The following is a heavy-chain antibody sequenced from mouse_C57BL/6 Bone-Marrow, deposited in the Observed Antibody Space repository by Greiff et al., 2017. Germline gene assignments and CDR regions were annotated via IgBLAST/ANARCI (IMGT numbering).Heavy chain of an antibody. J-gene: IGHJ4*01. V-gene: IGHV1-82*01. Sequence: VQLQQSGPELVKPGASVKISCKASGYAFSSSWMNWVKQRPGKGLEWIGRIYPGDGDTKYNGKFKGKATLTADKSSSPAYMQLSSLTSEDSSVYFCARRNYYGSSHYYAMDYWGQGTSVTVSS. CDR2: IYPGDGDT. CDR3: ARRNYYGSSHYYAMDY. D-gene: IGHD1-1*01. CDR1: GYAFSSSW.